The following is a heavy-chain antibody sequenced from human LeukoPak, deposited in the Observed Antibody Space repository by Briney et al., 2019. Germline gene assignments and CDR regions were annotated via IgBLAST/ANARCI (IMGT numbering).Heavy chain of an antibody. V-gene: IGHV4-39*07. CDR1: GGSISSSSYY. D-gene: IGHD3-10*01. J-gene: IGHJ4*02. CDR2: IYYSGST. CDR3: ARVDYYGSGRPFDY. Sequence: SETLSLTCTVSGGSISSSSYYWGWIRQPPGTGLEWIGSIYYSGSTYYNPSLKSRVTISVDTSKNQFSLKLSSVTAADTAVYYCARVDYYGSGRPFDYWGQGTLVTVSS.